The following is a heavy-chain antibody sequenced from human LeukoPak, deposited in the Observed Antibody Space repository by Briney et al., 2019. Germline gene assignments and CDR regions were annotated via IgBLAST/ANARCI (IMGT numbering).Heavy chain of an antibody. D-gene: IGHD5-12*01. CDR3: ARVVGSGGYRY. V-gene: IGHV1-2*02. J-gene: IGHJ4*02. Sequence: GASVKVSCKASGYTFPSYDINWVRQAPGQGLEWMGWINPNSGGTNYAQKFQGRVTMTRDTSISTAYMELSRLRSDDTAVYYCARVVGSGGYRYWGQGTLVTVSS. CDR2: INPNSGGT. CDR1: GYTFPSYD.